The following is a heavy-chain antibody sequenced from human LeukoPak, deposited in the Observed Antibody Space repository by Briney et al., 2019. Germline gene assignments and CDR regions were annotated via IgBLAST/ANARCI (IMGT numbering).Heavy chain of an antibody. Sequence: GGSLRLSCVVSGFTFSSYSMNWVRQAPGKGLEWVSYISSSSTIYYADSVKGRFTISRDNAKNSLNLQMNSLRDEDTAVYYCAREFDYWGQGTLVTVSS. J-gene: IGHJ4*02. CDR2: ISSSSTI. CDR3: AREFDY. CDR1: GFTFSSYS. V-gene: IGHV3-48*02.